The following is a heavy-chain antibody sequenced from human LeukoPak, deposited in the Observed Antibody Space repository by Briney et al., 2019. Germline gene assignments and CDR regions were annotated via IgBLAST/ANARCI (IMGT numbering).Heavy chain of an antibody. CDR1: GGSISSSSYY. Sequence: SETLSLTCTVSGGSISSSSYYWGWIRQPPGKGLEWIGSIYYSGSTYYNPSLKSRVTISVDTSKNQFSLKLSSVTAADTAVYYCARGVTDTNWSQGTLVTVSS. D-gene: IGHD4-23*01. CDR3: ARGVTDTN. V-gene: IGHV4-39*07. CDR2: IYYSGST. J-gene: IGHJ4*02.